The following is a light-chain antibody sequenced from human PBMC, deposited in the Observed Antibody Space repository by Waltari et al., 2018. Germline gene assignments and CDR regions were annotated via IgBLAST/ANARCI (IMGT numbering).Light chain of an antibody. CDR1: SSTIGAGYD. J-gene: IGLJ2*01. Sequence: QSRLTPPPSLSGAPGQRVTISSTGSSSTIGAGYDVTCYQLLPATAPKLLIFGNSNRPSGVPDRFSGCKTCTSASLAIAGLQAEDEAGYYCQSYDRSLSGSVFGGGTKLTVL. CDR3: QSYDRSLSGSV. CDR2: GNS. V-gene: IGLV1-40*01.